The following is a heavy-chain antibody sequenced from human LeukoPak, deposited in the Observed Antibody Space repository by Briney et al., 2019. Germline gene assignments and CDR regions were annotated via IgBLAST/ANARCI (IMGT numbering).Heavy chain of an antibody. CDR3: ARGFGHPFNNSWSPFDY. V-gene: IGHV4-4*07. Sequence: PSETLSLTCTVAGASITTSYWNWIRQSAENGLEWIGRSYGLGITTYNPSLESRVTVSVDITKNQFSLNLTSVTAADTAVYYCARGFGHPFNNSWSPFDYWGQGTLVTVSS. J-gene: IGHJ4*02. D-gene: IGHD6-13*01. CDR1: GASITTSY. CDR2: SYGLGIT.